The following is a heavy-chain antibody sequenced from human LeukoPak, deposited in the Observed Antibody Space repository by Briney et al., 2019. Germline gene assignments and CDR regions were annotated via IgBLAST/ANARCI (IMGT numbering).Heavy chain of an antibody. CDR3: AREFGAHFDY. CDR1: GGSISGYY. D-gene: IGHD3-3*01. Sequence: PSETLSLTCTVSGGSISGYYWSWIRQPPGKGLEWIGYVYSSGTTNYNPSLKSRVTISVDMSKSQFSLRLSSVAAADTAVYYCAREFGAHFDYWGQGTLVTVSS. CDR2: VYSSGTT. J-gene: IGHJ4*02. V-gene: IGHV4-59*01.